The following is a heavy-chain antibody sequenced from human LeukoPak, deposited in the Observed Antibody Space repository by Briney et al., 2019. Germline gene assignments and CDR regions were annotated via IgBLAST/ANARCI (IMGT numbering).Heavy chain of an antibody. CDR1: GFTFDDYA. V-gene: IGHV3-9*01. CDR2: ISWNSGSI. D-gene: IGHD4-17*01. Sequence: GRSLRLSCAASGFTFDDYAMHWVRQAPGKGLECVSGISWNSGSIGYADSVKCRFTISRDNAKNSLYLQMNSLRAEDTALYYCAKDRSSYGDYNSFDYWGQGTLVTVSS. CDR3: AKDRSSYGDYNSFDY. J-gene: IGHJ4*02.